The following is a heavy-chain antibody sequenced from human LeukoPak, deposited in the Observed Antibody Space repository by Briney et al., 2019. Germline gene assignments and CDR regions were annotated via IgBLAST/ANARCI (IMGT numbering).Heavy chain of an antibody. CDR3: ARHYAVLRYFDWLTTGNWFDP. Sequence: PSETLSLTCAVYGGSFSGYYWSWIRQPPGKGLEWIGEINHSGSTNYNPSLKSRVTISVDTSKNQFSLKLSSVTAADTAVYYCARHYAVLRYFDWLTTGNWFDPWGQGTLVTVSS. D-gene: IGHD3-9*01. CDR1: GGSFSGYY. V-gene: IGHV4-34*01. J-gene: IGHJ5*02. CDR2: INHSGST.